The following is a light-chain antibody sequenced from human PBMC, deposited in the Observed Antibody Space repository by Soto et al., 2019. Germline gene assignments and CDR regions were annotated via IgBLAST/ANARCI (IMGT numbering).Light chain of an antibody. Sequence: DSKMNKSPSTLSATVGDRVTITCRASQSIDRWLAWYQQKPGKAPKLLMYKASSLESGVPSRFSGSGSGTEFTLTISSLQPDDFATYYGQQYNSYSSFGQGTKVDIK. CDR1: QSIDRW. J-gene: IGKJ1*01. V-gene: IGKV1-5*03. CDR3: QQYNSYSS. CDR2: KAS.